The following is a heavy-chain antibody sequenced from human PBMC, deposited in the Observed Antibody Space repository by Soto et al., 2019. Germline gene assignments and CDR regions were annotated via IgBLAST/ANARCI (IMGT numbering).Heavy chain of an antibody. Sequence: SETLSLTCTVSGGSISSGGYYWGWIRQPPGKGLEWIGSIYYSGSTYYNPSLKSRVTISLDTSKSQFSLKLSSVTAADTAVYYCARRPQWELGQFDYWGLGTLVTVSS. V-gene: IGHV4-39*01. CDR2: IYYSGST. CDR1: GGSISSGGYY. CDR3: ARRPQWELGQFDY. D-gene: IGHD1-26*01. J-gene: IGHJ4*02.